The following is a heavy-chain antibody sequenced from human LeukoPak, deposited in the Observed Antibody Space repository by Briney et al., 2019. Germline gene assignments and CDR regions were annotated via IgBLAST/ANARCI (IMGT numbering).Heavy chain of an antibody. Sequence: SETLSLTCAVYGGSFSGYYWTWIRQPPGKGLEWIGEINHSGGTNYNPSLKSRVTISVDTSKNQFSLKLSSVTAADTAVYCCARGHPLLDYWGQGTLVTVSS. V-gene: IGHV4-34*01. CDR1: GGSFSGYY. J-gene: IGHJ4*02. CDR3: ARGHPLLDY. CDR2: INHSGGT. D-gene: IGHD2-21*02.